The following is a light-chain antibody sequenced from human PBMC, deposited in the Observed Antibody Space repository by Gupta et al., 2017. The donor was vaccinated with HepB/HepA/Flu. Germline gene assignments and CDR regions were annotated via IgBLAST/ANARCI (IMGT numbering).Light chain of an antibody. CDR2: GAS. CDR3: QNYSLSRT. J-gene: IGKJ4*01. Sequence: IVLTQSPGALSLSPGERATLSCRASQSVSSNFLDWYQQKPDQAPRLIIYGASRRANGIPDRFIGSGCATDFTLASRRRETEDFAVYYLQNYSLSRTFGGGTKVEIK. CDR1: QSVSSNF. V-gene: IGKV3-20*01.